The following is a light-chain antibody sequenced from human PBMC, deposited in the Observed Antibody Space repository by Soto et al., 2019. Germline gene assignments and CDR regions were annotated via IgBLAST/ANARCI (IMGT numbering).Light chain of an antibody. CDR3: QQYNSYSYT. V-gene: IGKV1-5*03. CDR1: QSISSW. Sequence: DIQMTQSPSTLSASVGDRVTITCRASQSISSWLAWYQQKPGTAPNLLIYRASSLESGVPSRFSGSGSGTEFTLTISSLQPDDFATYYCQQYNSYSYTFGQGTKLEIK. CDR2: RAS. J-gene: IGKJ2*01.